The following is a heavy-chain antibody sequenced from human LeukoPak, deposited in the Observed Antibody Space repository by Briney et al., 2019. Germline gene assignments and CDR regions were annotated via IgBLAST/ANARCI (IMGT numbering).Heavy chain of an antibody. CDR1: GFTFSSYA. D-gene: IGHD3-10*01. CDR3: AKDSDGSGSYGS. V-gene: IGHV3-9*01. J-gene: IGHJ5*02. CDR2: ISWNSGSI. Sequence: GGSLRLSCAASGFTFSSYAMSWVRQAPGKGLEWVSGISWNSGSIGYADSVKGRFTISRDNAKNSLYLQMNSLRAEDTALYYCAKDSDGSGSYGSWGQGTLVTVSS.